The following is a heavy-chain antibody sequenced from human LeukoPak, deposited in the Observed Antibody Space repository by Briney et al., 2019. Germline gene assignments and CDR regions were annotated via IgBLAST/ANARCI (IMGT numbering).Heavy chain of an antibody. V-gene: IGHV3-48*03. D-gene: IGHD2-15*01. CDR1: GFTFSSYE. CDR3: SRDPGGYSFDY. CDR2: ISSVSNTI. Sequence: PGGSLRLSCAASGFTFSSYEMNWVRQAPGKGLEWVSYISSVSNTISYADSVKGRFTISRDNAKNSLYLQMHSLRAEDTAVYYCSRDPGGYSFDYWGQGTLVIVSS. J-gene: IGHJ4*02.